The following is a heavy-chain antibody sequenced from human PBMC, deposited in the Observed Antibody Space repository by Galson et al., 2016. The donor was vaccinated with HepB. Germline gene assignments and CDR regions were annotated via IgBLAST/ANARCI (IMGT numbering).Heavy chain of an antibody. CDR3: ARHHPAFDWFVI. CDR2: ISAYNGHT. D-gene: IGHD3-3*02. CDR1: GYRFTSSS. J-gene: IGHJ5*02. V-gene: IGHV1-18*01. Sequence: SVKVSCKASGYRFTSSSISWVRQAPGQGFEWMGWISAYNGHTNYAQKLQGRVTMTADTSTSTAYMELRSLSSDDTAVYFCARHHPAFDWFVIWGQGTLVTVSS.